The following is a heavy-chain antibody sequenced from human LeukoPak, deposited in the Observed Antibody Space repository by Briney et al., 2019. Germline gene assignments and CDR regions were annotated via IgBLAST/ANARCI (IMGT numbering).Heavy chain of an antibody. CDR1: GGSFSGYY. Sequence: PSETLSLTCAVYGGSFSGYYWSWIRQPPGKGLEWIGEINHSGSTNYNPSLKSRVTISVDTSKNQFSLKLSSVTAADTAVYYCARDPIYGGPDYWGQGTLVTVPS. CDR2: INHSGST. V-gene: IGHV4-34*01. J-gene: IGHJ4*02. CDR3: ARDPIYGGPDY. D-gene: IGHD4-23*01.